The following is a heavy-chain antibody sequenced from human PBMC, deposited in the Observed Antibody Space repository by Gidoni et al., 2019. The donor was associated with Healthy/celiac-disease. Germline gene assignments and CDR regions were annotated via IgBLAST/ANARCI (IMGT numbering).Heavy chain of an antibody. D-gene: IGHD3-22*01. J-gene: IGHJ4*02. V-gene: IGHV3-23*01. CDR3: AKDYYYDSSGYYAY. CDR1: GFPFSSYA. Sequence: EVQLLESGGGLVQPGGSLRLSCAASGFPFSSYAMSWVRQAPGKGLEWVSASSGSGGSTYYADSVKGRFTISRDNSKNTLYLQMNSLRAEDTAVYYCAKDYYYDSSGYYAYWGQGTLVTVSA. CDR2: SSGSGGST.